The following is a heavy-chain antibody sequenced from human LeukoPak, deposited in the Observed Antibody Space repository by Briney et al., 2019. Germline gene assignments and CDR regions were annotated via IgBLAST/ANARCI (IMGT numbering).Heavy chain of an antibody. D-gene: IGHD2-2*01. CDR3: VRVVPAANYYYYGMDV. CDR2: ISSSSSYI. Sequence: GGSLRLSCAASGSTFSSYSMNWVRQAPGKGLEWVSSISSSSSYIYYADSVKGRFTISRDNAKNSLYLQMNSLRAEDTAVYYCVRVVPAANYYYYGMDVWGQGTTVTVSS. V-gene: IGHV3-21*01. CDR1: GSTFSSYS. J-gene: IGHJ6*02.